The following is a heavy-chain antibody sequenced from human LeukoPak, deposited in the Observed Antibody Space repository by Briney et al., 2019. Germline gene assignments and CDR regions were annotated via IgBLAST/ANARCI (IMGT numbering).Heavy chain of an antibody. CDR3: ARSGPGYCSSTSCRPFDY. CDR2: INHSGST. V-gene: IGHV4-34*01. Sequence: SETLSLTCAVYGGSFSGYYWSWIRQPPGKGLEWIGEINHSGSTNYNPSLKSRVTISVVTSKNQFSLKLSSVTAADTAVYYCARSGPGYCSSTSCRPFDYWGQGTLVTVSS. CDR1: GGSFSGYY. D-gene: IGHD2-2*01. J-gene: IGHJ4*02.